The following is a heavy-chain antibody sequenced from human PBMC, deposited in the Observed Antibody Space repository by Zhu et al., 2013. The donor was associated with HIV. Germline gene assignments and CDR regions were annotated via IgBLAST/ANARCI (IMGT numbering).Heavy chain of an antibody. CDR1: EALQKLC. CDR3: ARGTLRDSLGLPVVPAAIHGDFYYDMDV. CDR2: SSLSFVQ. J-gene: IGHJ6*02. Sequence: QVQLWXSGAEVKKPGSSVKVSCKASEALQKLCYQLGATGPGQGLEWMEGSSLSFVQQTTHRSSRAEVTITADDSMSTAYMELSSLRSDDTAVYYCARGTLRDSLGLPVVPAAIHGDFYYDMDVWGQGTTVTVSS. D-gene: IGHD2-2*02. V-gene: IGHV1-69*01.